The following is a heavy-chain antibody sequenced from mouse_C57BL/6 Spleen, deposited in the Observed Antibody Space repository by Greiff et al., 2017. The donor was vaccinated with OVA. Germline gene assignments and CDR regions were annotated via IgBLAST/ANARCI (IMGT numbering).Heavy chain of an antibody. Sequence: QVQLQQSGAELVRPGASVTLSCKASGYTFTDYEMHWVKQTPVHGLEWIGAIDPETGGTAYNQKFKGKAILTADTSSNTAYMQLSSLTTEDSAIYYCARRYYGSSYWYFDVWGTGTTVTVSS. D-gene: IGHD1-1*01. J-gene: IGHJ1*03. CDR1: GYTFTDYE. CDR3: ARRYYGSSYWYFDV. CDR2: IDPETGGT. V-gene: IGHV1-15*01.